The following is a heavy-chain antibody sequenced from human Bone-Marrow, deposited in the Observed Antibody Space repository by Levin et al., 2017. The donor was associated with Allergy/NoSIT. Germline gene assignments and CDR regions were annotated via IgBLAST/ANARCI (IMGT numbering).Heavy chain of an antibody. J-gene: IGHJ3*02. D-gene: IGHD3-22*01. Sequence: KVSCKGSGYSFTSYWIGWVRQLPGKGLEWMGIIYPGDSDTRYSPSFQGQVTISADKSISTAYLQWSSLKASDTAMYYCARFLAVYYYDSSGYPGVFGDAFDIWGQGTMVTVSS. V-gene: IGHV5-51*01. CDR3: ARFLAVYYYDSSGYPGVFGDAFDI. CDR1: GYSFTSYW. CDR2: IYPGDSDT.